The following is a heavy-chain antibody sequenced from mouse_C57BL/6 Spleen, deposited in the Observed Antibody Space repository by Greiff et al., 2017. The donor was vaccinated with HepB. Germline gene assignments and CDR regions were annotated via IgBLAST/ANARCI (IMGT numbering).Heavy chain of an antibody. D-gene: IGHD1-1*01. CDR2: IYPGDGDT. CDR3: ARSGSSYGAMDY. CDR1: GYAFSSSW. V-gene: IGHV1-82*01. J-gene: IGHJ4*01. Sequence: VQLQQSGPELVKPGASVKISCKASGYAFSSSWMNWVKQRPGQGLEWIGRIYPGDGDTNYNGKFKGKATLTADKSSSTAYMQLSSLTSEDSAVYFCARSGSSYGAMDYWGQGASVTVSS.